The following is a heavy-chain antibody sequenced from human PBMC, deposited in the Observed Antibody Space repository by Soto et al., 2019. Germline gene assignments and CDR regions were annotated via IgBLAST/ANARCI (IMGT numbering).Heavy chain of an antibody. CDR3: AKGGSSWTEWFDP. V-gene: IGHV1-2*02. CDR1: GYTFTGYY. CDR2: INPSSGGT. J-gene: IGHJ5*02. D-gene: IGHD6-13*01. Sequence: QVQLVQSGAEVKKPGASVKVSCKASGYTFTGYYMHWVRQAPGQGLEWMGWINPSSGGTKEAQKFRGRVTMTRDTSISAAYMELNRLTSDDTAVYYCAKGGSSWTEWFDPWGQGTLVTVSS.